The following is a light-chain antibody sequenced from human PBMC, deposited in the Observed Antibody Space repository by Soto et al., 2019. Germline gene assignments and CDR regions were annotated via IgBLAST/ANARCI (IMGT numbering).Light chain of an antibody. J-gene: IGLJ1*01. Sequence: QSALTQPASVSGSPGQSITISCTGTSSDVGGYNYVSWHQQHPGKVPKLMIYDVSYRTLEVSNRFSGSKSGNTASLTNSGLQAEDEGDYYCSSYTTSSTYVFGTGTKLTVL. CDR2: DVS. CDR1: SSDVGGYNY. CDR3: SSYTTSSTYV. V-gene: IGLV2-14*01.